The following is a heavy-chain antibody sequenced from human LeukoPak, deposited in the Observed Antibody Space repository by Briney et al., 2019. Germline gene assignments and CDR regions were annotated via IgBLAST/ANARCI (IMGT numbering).Heavy chain of an antibody. D-gene: IGHD3-16*01. CDR1: GGSFSGYY. CDR2: IYTSGST. V-gene: IGHV4-59*10. CDR3: VRGFGAFDI. Sequence: SETLSLTCAVYGGSFSGYYWSWIRQPPGKGLEWIGRIYTSGSTNYNPSLKSRVTMSVDTSKNQFSLKLSSVTAADTAVYYCVRGFGAFDIWGQGTMVTVSS. J-gene: IGHJ3*02.